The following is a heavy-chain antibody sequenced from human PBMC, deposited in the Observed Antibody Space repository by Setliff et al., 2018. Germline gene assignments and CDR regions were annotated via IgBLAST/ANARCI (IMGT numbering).Heavy chain of an antibody. V-gene: IGHV1-46*01. CDR3: ARDVFPYHYEGAFDI. J-gene: IGHJ3*02. CDR1: GYTLTSHY. CDR2: INPSSGRT. D-gene: IGHD3-22*01. Sequence: ASVKVSCKASGYTLTSHYMHWVRQAPGLGLEWMGTINPSSGRTSYAQKFQGRVTMTRDTSTSTVYMDMSSLRSEDTAVYYCARDVFPYHYEGAFDIWGQGTRVTV.